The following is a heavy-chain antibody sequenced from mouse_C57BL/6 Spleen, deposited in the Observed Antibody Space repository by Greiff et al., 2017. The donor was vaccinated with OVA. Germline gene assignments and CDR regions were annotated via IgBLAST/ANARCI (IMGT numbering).Heavy chain of an antibody. CDR2: ISSGGDYI. D-gene: IGHD2-3*01. CDR3: TRDGPHGAMDY. V-gene: IGHV5-9-1*02. CDR1: GFTFSSYA. Sequence: EVKVEESGEGLVKPGGSLKLSCAASGFTFSSYAMSWVRQTPEKRLEWVAYISSGGDYIYYADTVKGRFTISRDNARNTLYLQMSSLKSEDTAMYYCTRDGPHGAMDYWGQGTSVTVSS. J-gene: IGHJ4*01.